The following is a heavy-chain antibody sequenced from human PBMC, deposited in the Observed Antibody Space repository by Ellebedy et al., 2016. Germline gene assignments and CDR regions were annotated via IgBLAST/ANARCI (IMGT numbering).Heavy chain of an antibody. CDR2: TYYRSKWYS. CDR3: ARDPADYYYGLDV. Sequence: SQTLSLTCAISGDSVSSNTAAWNWIRQSPSRGLEWLGMTYYRSKWYSAYAVSVKSRISINPDTSKNQFSLQLNSVTPEDTAVYYCARDPADYYYGLDVWGQGTTVTVSS. J-gene: IGHJ6*02. CDR1: GDSVSSNTAA. V-gene: IGHV6-1*01.